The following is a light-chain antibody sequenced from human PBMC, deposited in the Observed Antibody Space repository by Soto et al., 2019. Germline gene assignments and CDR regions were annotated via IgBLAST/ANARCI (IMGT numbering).Light chain of an antibody. CDR1: SSDVGGYNY. J-gene: IGLJ1*01. Sequence: QSVLTQPASVSGSPGQSITISCTGTSSDVGGYNYVSWYQQHPGKAPKLMIYEVSNRPSGVSNRFSGSKSGNTASLTISGLQTEDAADYYCSSSTSSSLDYVFGTGP. CDR3: SSSTSSSLDYV. CDR2: EVS. V-gene: IGLV2-14*01.